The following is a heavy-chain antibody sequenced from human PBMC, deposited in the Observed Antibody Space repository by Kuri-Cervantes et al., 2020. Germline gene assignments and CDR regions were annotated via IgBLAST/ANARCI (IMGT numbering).Heavy chain of an antibody. Sequence: SLKISCAASGFTFHDYAMHWVRQAPGKGVEWVSGISWNSGSIGYADSVKGRFTISRDNAKNSLYLQKNSLRADDTALYYCAKTEVVVVAVSRGYFDYWGQGTLVTVSS. D-gene: IGHD2-15*01. CDR2: ISWNSGSI. CDR1: GFTFHDYA. J-gene: IGHJ4*02. V-gene: IGHV3-9*01. CDR3: AKTEVVVVAVSRGYFDY.